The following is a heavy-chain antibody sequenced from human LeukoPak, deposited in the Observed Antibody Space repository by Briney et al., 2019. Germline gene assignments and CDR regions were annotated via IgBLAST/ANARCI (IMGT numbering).Heavy chain of an antibody. V-gene: IGHV4-4*07. J-gene: IGHJ4*02. D-gene: IGHD3-22*01. CDR3: ARDTTSYYYDSSGYWPN. CDR1: GGSISSYY. Sequence: PSETLSLTCTVSGGSISSYYWSWIRQPAGKGLEWIGRIYTSGSTHYNPSLKSRVTMSVDTSKNQFSLKLSSVTAADTAVYYCARDTTSYYYDSSGYWPNWGQGTLVTVSS. CDR2: IYTSGST.